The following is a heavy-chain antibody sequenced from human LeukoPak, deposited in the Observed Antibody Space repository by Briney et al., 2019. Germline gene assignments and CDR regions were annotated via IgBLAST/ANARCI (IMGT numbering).Heavy chain of an antibody. J-gene: IGHJ4*02. V-gene: IGHV3-53*01. D-gene: IGHD2-15*01. CDR1: GFTLSSNY. Sequence: PGRSLRLSCAASGFTLSSNYMTGVRQAPGKGLQWLSVIYTGGNTNYTASVKGRFTISRDNSKNTLYLQINRLRDEDTAVYYCARAHCSGGSCYFFDYWGQGTLVTVSS. CDR2: IYTGGNT. CDR3: ARAHCSGGSCYFFDY.